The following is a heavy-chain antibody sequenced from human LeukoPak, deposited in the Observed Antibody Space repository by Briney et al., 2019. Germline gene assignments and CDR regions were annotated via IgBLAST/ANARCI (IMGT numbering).Heavy chain of an antibody. D-gene: IGHD3-16*02. V-gene: IGHV4-34*01. Sequence: SETLSLTCAVYGGSFSGYYWSWIRRPPGKGLEWIGEINHSGSTNYNPSLKSRVTISVDTSKNQFSLKLSSVTAADTAVYYCARQRDYVWGSYPVRGAFDIWGQGTMVTVSS. J-gene: IGHJ3*02. CDR2: INHSGST. CDR3: ARQRDYVWGSYPVRGAFDI. CDR1: GGSFSGYY.